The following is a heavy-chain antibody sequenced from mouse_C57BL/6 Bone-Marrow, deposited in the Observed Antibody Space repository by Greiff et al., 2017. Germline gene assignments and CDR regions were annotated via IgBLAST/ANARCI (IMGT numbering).Heavy chain of an antibody. CDR3: ARTMYYGSSLAMDY. V-gene: IGHV5-6*01. J-gene: IGHJ4*01. D-gene: IGHD1-1*01. Sequence: EVKLVESGGDLVKPGGSLKLSCAASGFTFSSYGMSWVRQTPDKRLEWVATISSGGSYTYYPDSVKGRFTISRDNAKNTLYLQMSSLKSEDTAMYYCARTMYYGSSLAMDYWGQGTSVTVSS. CDR2: ISSGGSYT. CDR1: GFTFSSYG.